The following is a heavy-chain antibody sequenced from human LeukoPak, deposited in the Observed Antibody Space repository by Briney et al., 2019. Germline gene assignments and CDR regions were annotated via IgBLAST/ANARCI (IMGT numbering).Heavy chain of an antibody. CDR3: AKRLYSSGWYEWAYYFDY. V-gene: IGHV3-30-3*02. D-gene: IGHD6-19*01. J-gene: IGHJ4*02. CDR1: GFTFSSYA. CDR2: ISYDGSNK. Sequence: GGSLRLSCTASGFTFSSYAMHWVRQAPGKGLEWVAVISYDGSNKYYADSVKGRFTISRDNSKNTLYLQMNSLRAEDTAVYYCAKRLYSSGWYEWAYYFDYWGQGTLVTVSS.